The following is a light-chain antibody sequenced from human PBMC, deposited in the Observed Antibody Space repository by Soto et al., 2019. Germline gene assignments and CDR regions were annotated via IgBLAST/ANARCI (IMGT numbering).Light chain of an antibody. CDR2: ETS. CDR1: RSDFGRYKF. V-gene: IGLV2-23*01. Sequence: QSGLTQPASVSGSPGQSVTISCTGTRSDFGRYKFVSWYQHHPGKVPKVIIYETSKRPSGVSDRFSGSKSGNTASLTISGLQAEEEADYYCFSFTSTNTHVFGSGTKLTVL. CDR3: FSFTSTNTHV. J-gene: IGLJ1*01.